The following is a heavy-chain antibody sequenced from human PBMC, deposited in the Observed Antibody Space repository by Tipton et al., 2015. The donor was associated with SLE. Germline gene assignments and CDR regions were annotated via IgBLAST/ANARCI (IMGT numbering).Heavy chain of an antibody. CDR1: GYTFTSYD. D-gene: IGHD3-22*01. CDR3: ATSHPITMIVVEDY. CDR2: MNPNSGNT. J-gene: IGHJ4*02. V-gene: IGHV1-8*02. Sequence: QLVQSGAEVKKPGASVKVSCKASGYTFTSYDINWVRQATGQGLEWMGWMNPNSGNTGYAQKFQGRVTMTRNTSISTAYMELSSLRSEDTAVYYCATSHPITMIVVEDYWGQGTLVTVSS.